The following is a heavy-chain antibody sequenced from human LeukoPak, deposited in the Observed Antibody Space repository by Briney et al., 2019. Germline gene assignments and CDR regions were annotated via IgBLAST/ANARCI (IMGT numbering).Heavy chain of an antibody. CDR2: IYPGDSDT. D-gene: IGHD5-18*01. CDR3: ARLRGEGYSYRYYFDY. J-gene: IGHJ4*02. V-gene: IGHV5-51*01. CDR1: GYSFTSYW. Sequence: GESLKISCKGSGYSFTSYWIGWVRQMPGKGLEWMGIIYPGDSDTRYSPSFQGQVTISADKSISTAYLQWSSLKASDTAMYYCARLRGEGYSYRYYFDYWGQGILVTVSS.